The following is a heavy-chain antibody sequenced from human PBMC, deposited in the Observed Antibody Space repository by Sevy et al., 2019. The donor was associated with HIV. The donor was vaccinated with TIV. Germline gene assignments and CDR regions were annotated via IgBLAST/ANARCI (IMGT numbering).Heavy chain of an antibody. V-gene: IGHV3-33*01. J-gene: IGHJ6*02. D-gene: IGHD6-13*01. CDR2: IWYDGSNK. Sequence: GGSLRLSCAATGFTFSNYAMHWVRQAPGKGLEWVAVIWYDGSNKYYADSVKGRFTISRDNSKNTLYLQMNSLRAEDTAVYYCARDPLWQQLASRDYYGMDVWGQGTTVTVSS. CDR3: ARDPLWQQLASRDYYGMDV. CDR1: GFTFSNYA.